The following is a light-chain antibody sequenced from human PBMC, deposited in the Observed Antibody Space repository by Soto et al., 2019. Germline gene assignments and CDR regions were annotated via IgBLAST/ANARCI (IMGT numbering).Light chain of an antibody. Sequence: TQPASVSGSAGQSITISCTGTSSDVGGYKYVSWYQQDPGKAPKLMIYDVSNRPSGVSNRFSGSKSGNTASLTISGLRAEDEADYYCSSYTSSSTLVFGTGTKVTVL. CDR3: SSYTSSSTLV. CDR1: SSDVGGYKY. V-gene: IGLV2-14*01. J-gene: IGLJ1*01. CDR2: DVS.